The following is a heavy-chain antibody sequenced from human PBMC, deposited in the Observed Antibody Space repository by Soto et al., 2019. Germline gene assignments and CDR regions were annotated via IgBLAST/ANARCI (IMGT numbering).Heavy chain of an antibody. D-gene: IGHD2-15*01. V-gene: IGHV4-59*01. CDR3: ARGDCSGGSCYMVPYAFDS. J-gene: IGHJ3*02. CDR1: GGSISSYY. CDR2: IYYSGST. Sequence: SETLSLTCTVSGGSISSYYWSWIRQPPGKGLEWIGYIYYSGSTNYNPSLKSRVTISVDTSKNQFSLKMSSVTAADTAVYYCARGDCSGGSCYMVPYAFDSWGQGTRVTVSS.